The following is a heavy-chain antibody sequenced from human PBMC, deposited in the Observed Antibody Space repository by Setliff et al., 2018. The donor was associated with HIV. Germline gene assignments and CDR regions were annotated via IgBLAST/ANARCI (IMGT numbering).Heavy chain of an antibody. D-gene: IGHD2-15*01. CDR3: ARQSAATPDWIAP. V-gene: IGHV4-59*08. CDR1: GGLVASLY. Sequence: SETLSLTCTVSGGLVASLYWSWIRQPPGGGLEWIGYIYFTGSYYYNPSLKSRVTMSLDTSKNQFSLKLTSVTAADTAMYYCARQSAATPDWIAPWGQGTLVTVSS. CDR2: IYFTGSY. J-gene: IGHJ5*02.